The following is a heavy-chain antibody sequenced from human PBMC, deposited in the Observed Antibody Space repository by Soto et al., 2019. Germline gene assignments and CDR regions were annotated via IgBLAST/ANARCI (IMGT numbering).Heavy chain of an antibody. CDR2: ISSSSSTI. D-gene: IGHD6-6*01. CDR3: ARERLAARTIYHDY. Sequence: GGSLRLSGGASGVTCSRYGVIWVRQAPGKGLEWVSYISSSSSTIYYADSVKGRFTISRDNAKNSLYLQMNSLRAEDTAVYYSARERLAARTIYHDYWGQGT. CDR1: GVTCSRYG. V-gene: IGHV3-48*01. J-gene: IGHJ4*02.